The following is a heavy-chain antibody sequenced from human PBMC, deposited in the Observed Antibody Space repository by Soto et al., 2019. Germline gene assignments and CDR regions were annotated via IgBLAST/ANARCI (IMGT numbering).Heavy chain of an antibody. J-gene: IGHJ5*02. D-gene: IGHD2-2*01. CDR2: ISSSSSYI. CDR1: GFTFSSYS. V-gene: IGHV3-21*01. CDR3: ARDVGYCSSTSCRYNWFDP. Sequence: GGSLRLSCAASGFTFSSYSMNWVRQAPGKGLEWVSSISSSSSYIYYADSVKGRFTISRDNAKNSLYLQMNSLRAEDTAVYYCARDVGYCSSTSCRYNWFDPWGQGTLVTVSS.